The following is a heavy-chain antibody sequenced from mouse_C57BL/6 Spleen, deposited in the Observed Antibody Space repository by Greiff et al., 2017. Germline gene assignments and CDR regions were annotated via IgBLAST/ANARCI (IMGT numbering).Heavy chain of an antibody. D-gene: IGHD3-2*02. CDR3: ARSGAQALYAMDY. J-gene: IGHJ4*01. CDR2: IDPNSGGT. CDR1: GYTFTSYW. V-gene: IGHV1-72*01. Sequence: QVQLQQSGAELVKPGASVKLSCKASGYTFTSYWMHWVKQRPGRGLEWIGRIDPNSGGTKYNEKFKSKATLTVDKPSSTAYMQLSILKSEDSAVYYCARSGAQALYAMDYWGQGTSVTVSS.